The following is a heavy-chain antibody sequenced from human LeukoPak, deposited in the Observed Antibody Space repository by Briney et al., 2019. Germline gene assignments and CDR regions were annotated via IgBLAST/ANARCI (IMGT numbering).Heavy chain of an antibody. Sequence: GGSLRLSCAASGFTFSSYAMSWARQAPGKGLEWVSAISGSGGSTYYADSVKGRFTISRDNSKNTLYLQMNSLRAEDTAVYYCAKVEGGHYYDSSGYLDYWGQGTLVTVSS. J-gene: IGHJ4*02. V-gene: IGHV3-23*01. CDR1: GFTFSSYA. CDR2: ISGSGGST. D-gene: IGHD3-22*01. CDR3: AKVEGGHYYDSSGYLDY.